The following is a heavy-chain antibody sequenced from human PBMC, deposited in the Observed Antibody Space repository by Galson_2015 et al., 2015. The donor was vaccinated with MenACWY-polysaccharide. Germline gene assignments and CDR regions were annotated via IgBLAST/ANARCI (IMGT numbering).Heavy chain of an antibody. D-gene: IGHD4-11*01. V-gene: IGHV3-30*18. CDR1: GFSFGSYG. Sequence: SLRLSCAASGFSFGSYGMHWVRQAPGKGLEWVAVISYDGRSQEYADSVKGRFTISRDSSKNTLYLQMNSLRAEDTAVYYCAKDMTTVTGWDDTISHYYYYYAMDVWGQGTTVTVSS. CDR3: AKDMTTVTGWDDTISHYYYYYAMDV. J-gene: IGHJ6*02. CDR2: ISYDGRSQ.